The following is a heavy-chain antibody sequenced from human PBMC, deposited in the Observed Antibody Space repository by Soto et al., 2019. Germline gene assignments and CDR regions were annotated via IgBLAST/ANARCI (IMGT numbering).Heavy chain of an antibody. J-gene: IGHJ6*02. V-gene: IGHV5-51*01. CDR2: IYPEDSET. Sequence: GESLKISCKGSGYSFTNYWIGWVRQMPGKDLEWIGIIYPEDSETRYSPSFQGLVTISADRSISTAYLQWSSLKASDTAMYYCARGTSIAYGMDVWGQGTTVTISS. CDR1: GYSFTNYW. CDR3: ARGTSIAYGMDV. D-gene: IGHD6-6*01.